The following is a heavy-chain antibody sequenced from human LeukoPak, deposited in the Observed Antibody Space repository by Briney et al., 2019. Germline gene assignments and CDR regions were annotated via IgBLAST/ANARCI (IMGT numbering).Heavy chain of an antibody. V-gene: IGHV3-23*01. J-gene: IGHJ5*02. CDR3: AKGGLVHRFDP. CDR1: GGTFSIYA. Sequence: GGSLRLFCATSGGTFSIYAMTWVRQAPGRGLEWVSTISGSGGSTYYADSVKGRFTISRDNSKNTLYLQMNSLRADDTAVYYCAKGGLVHRFDPWGQGTLVTVSS. CDR2: ISGSGGST.